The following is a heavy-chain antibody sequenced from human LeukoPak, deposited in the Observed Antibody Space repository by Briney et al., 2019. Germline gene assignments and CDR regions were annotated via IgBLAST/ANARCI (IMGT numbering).Heavy chain of an antibody. CDR2: INPNSGDT. Sequence: ASVTVSCKASGYTFTGYHMHWVRQAPGQGLEWMGRINPNSGDTNYAQKFQGRVTMARDTSISTAYMELSRLRSDDTAVYYCARDYCSSTSCLFDYWGQGTLVTVSS. CDR3: ARDYCSSTSCLFDY. CDR1: GYTFTGYH. V-gene: IGHV1-2*06. J-gene: IGHJ4*02. D-gene: IGHD2-2*01.